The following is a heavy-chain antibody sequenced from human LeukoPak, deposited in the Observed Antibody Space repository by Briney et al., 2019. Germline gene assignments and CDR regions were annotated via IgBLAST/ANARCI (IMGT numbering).Heavy chain of an antibody. D-gene: IGHD3-10*01. V-gene: IGHV4-39*07. CDR1: GGSISGSSYY. J-gene: IGHJ5*02. CDR2: IYYSGST. Sequence: SETLSLTCTVSGGSISGSSYYWGWIRQPPGKGLEWIGSIYYSGSTYYNPSLKSRVTISVDTSKNQFSLKLSSVTAADTAVYYCARDLLLSSVFDPWGQGTLVTVSS. CDR3: ARDLLLSSVFDP.